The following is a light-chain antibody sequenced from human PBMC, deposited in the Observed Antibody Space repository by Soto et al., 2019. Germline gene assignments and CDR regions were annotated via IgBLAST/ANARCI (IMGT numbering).Light chain of an antibody. CDR3: CSYTGASTYV. CDR2: AVT. Sequence: QSALTQPASVSGSPGQSVTISCAGTSGDVGGYNYVSWYQQHPGKAPKLMIHAVTNRPSGVSNRFSGSKSGNTASLTISSLQAEDEADYYCCSYTGASTYVFGTRTKLTVL. V-gene: IGLV2-14*01. J-gene: IGLJ1*01. CDR1: SGDVGGYNY.